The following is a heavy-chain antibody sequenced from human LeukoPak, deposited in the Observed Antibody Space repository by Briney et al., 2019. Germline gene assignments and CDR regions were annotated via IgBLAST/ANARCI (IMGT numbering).Heavy chain of an antibody. J-gene: IGHJ4*02. CDR2: INTDGSTI. CDR1: GFTFSSYG. V-gene: IGHV3-74*01. CDR3: ARERKSSTSMDY. D-gene: IGHD2-2*01. Sequence: GGSLRLSCAASGFTFSSYGMHWVRQAPGKGLVWVSRINTDGSTITYADSVKGRFTISRDNAKNTLYLQMNSLRAEDTAVYFCARERKSSTSMDYWGQGTLVTVSS.